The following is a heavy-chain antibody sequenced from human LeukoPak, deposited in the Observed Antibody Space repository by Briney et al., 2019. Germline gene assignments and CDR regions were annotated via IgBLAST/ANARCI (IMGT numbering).Heavy chain of an antibody. CDR1: GSSFGDFS. Sequence: GSLRLSCTVSGSSFGDFSMNWVRQPPGKGLEWIGEINHSGSTNYNPSLKSRVTISVDTSKNQFSLKLSSVTAADTAVYYCARARYSSSPGFDYWGQGTLVTVSS. CDR2: INHSGST. CDR3: ARARYSSSPGFDY. D-gene: IGHD6-6*01. J-gene: IGHJ4*02. V-gene: IGHV4-34*01.